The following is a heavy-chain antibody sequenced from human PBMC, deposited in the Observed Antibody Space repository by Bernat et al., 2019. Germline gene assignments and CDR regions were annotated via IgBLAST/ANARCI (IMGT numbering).Heavy chain of an antibody. CDR3: ARVEGAYVDFDI. Sequence: QVQLQESGPGLVKPSQTLSLICTVSGGSISTGDYYWSWIRQHPGKGREWIGYIYYSGNTYYNPSLKSRVTISVDTSKNQFSLKLSSVTAADTAVYFCARVEGAYVDFDIWGQGTMVTVSS. J-gene: IGHJ3*02. CDR2: IYYSGNT. V-gene: IGHV4-31*03. D-gene: IGHD4-17*01. CDR1: GGSISTGDYY.